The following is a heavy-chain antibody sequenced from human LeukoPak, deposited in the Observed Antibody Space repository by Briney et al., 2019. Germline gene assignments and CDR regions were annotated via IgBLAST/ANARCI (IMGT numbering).Heavy chain of an antibody. CDR1: GYTFSNYC. Sequence: ASVKVSCKASGYTFSNYCMHWVRQAPGQGLEWLGIINPSLQLPIYAQTFQGRVTMTTEMPTSTFYMELSNLVSEDTAVYYCAKDPRDISTGNYDEFDIWGQGTMVTVSS. CDR2: INPSLQLP. J-gene: IGHJ3*02. V-gene: IGHV1-46*01. D-gene: IGHD3-9*01. CDR3: AKDPRDISTGNYDEFDI.